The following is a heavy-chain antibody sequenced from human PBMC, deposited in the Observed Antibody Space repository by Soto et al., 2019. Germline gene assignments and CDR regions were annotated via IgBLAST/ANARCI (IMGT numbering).Heavy chain of an antibody. CDR2: IDPTDSFT. J-gene: IGHJ3*01. V-gene: IGHV5-10-1*01. D-gene: IGHD2-15*01. CDR3: ARPASGGSRDAFDV. Sequence: GESLKISCKASGYKFTTFWLNWVRQTPGKGLEWLGRIDPTDSFTNYSPPFEGHVTISVDRSISTAYLQWNSLQASDTAIYYCARPASGGSRDAFDVWGQGTTVTVS. CDR1: GYKFTTFW.